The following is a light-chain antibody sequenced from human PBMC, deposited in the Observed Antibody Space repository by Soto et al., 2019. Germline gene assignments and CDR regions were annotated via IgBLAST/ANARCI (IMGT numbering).Light chain of an antibody. CDR3: QQYNTWPLT. CDR1: ESINQN. Sequence: ETVMTQSPATLSVSPGEGATLSCRATESINQNLAWYQQKPGQAPRLLIHGASYRATGIPDRFSGRGFGTEFTLAISRLQSEDFAVYYCQQYNTWPLTFGGGTKVEIK. J-gene: IGKJ4*01. CDR2: GAS. V-gene: IGKV3-15*01.